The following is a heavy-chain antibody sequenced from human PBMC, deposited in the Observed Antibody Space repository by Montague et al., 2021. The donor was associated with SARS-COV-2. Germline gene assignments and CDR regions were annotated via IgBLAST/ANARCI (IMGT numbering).Heavy chain of an antibody. J-gene: IGHJ5*02. D-gene: IGHD1-7*01. Sequence: SETLSLTCTVSGGPIASCNYYRAWIRQLPGSGLDWIGPIHYRWSTYSYPFPRRRATIDVDASTNQFSLKLHSVTAADSAVYFCARGLYDWNYEHWFDTWGLGTQVTVSS. CDR3: ARGLYDWNYEHWFDT. V-gene: IGHV4-39*01. CDR2: IHYRWST. CDR1: GGPIASCNYY.